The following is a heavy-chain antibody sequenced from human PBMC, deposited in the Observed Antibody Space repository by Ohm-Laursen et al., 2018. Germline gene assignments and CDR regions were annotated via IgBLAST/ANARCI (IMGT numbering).Heavy chain of an antibody. Sequence: TLSLTCAVSGYSISSGYYWGWIRQPPGKGLEWIGSIYHSGSTYYNPSLKSRVTISVDTSKNQFSLKLSSVTAADTAVYYCARSTGYSSGWYRQAPWGQGTLVTVSS. J-gene: IGHJ5*02. D-gene: IGHD6-19*01. CDR2: IYHSGST. CDR1: GYSISSGYY. V-gene: IGHV4-38-2*01. CDR3: ARSTGYSSGWYRQAP.